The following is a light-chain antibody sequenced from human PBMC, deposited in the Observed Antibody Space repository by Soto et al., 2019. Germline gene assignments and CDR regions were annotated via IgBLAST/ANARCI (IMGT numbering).Light chain of an antibody. J-gene: IGKJ4*02. Sequence: DIQLTQSPSFLSASVGDRVTITCRASQDSSSHLAWYQQKPGKAPKLLIYAASTWQNGVPPGFGGSGSGTEFTLTISRLQTEDCATYYCQQVKPYPLPFGGGTKVEIK. CDR1: QDSSSH. CDR3: QQVKPYPLP. V-gene: IGKV1-9*01. CDR2: AAS.